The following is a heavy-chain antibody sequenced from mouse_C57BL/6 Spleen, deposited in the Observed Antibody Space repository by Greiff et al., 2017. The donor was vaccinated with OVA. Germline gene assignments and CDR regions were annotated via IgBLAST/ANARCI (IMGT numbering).Heavy chain of an antibody. D-gene: IGHD1-1*01. CDR3: ARRGDFITTVDWYFDV. CDR2: ISYDGSN. CDR1: GYPITSGYY. Sequence: ESGPGLVKPSQSLSLTCSVTGYPITSGYYWNWIRQFPGNKLEWMGYISYDGSNNYNPSLKNRISITRDTSKNQFFLKLNSVTTEDTATYYCARRGDFITTVDWYFDVWGTGTTVTVSS. V-gene: IGHV3-6*01. J-gene: IGHJ1*03.